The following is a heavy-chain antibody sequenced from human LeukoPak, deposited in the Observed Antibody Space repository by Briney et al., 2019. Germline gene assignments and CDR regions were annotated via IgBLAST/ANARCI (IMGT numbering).Heavy chain of an antibody. CDR2: ISSSGNTI. CDR1: GFTVSSNY. J-gene: IGHJ4*02. Sequence: GGSLRLTCAASGFTVSSNYMNWVRQAPGKGLEWVSYISSSGNTIYYADSVKGRFTISRDNAKNSLFLQMKSLRSEDTAVYYCARVRYYGSGSPYCDYWGQGTLVTVSS. D-gene: IGHD3-10*01. V-gene: IGHV3-48*03. CDR3: ARVRYYGSGSPYCDY.